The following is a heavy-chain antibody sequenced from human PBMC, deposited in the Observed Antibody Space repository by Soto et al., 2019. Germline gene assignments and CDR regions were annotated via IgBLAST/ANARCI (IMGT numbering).Heavy chain of an antibody. J-gene: IGHJ4*02. V-gene: IGHV3-23*01. CDR1: GFTFSSYA. CDR2: ISGSGGST. D-gene: IGHD3-9*01. CDR3: AKGRGRYPRLNDY. Sequence: EVQLLESGGGLVQPGGSLRLSCAASGFTFSSYAMSWVRQAPGKGLEWVPAISGSGGSTYYADSVKGRFTISRDNSKNTLYLQMNSLRAEDTAVYYCAKGRGRYPRLNDYWGQGTLVTVSS.